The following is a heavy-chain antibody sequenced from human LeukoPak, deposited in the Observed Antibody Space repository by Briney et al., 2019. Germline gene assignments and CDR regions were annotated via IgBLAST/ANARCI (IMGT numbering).Heavy chain of an antibody. CDR3: ARRKISLWFGELSTFDY. V-gene: IGHV4-34*01. Sequence: RTSETLSLTCAVYGGSFSGYYRSWIRQPPGKGLEWIGEINHSGSTNYNPSLKSRVTISVDTSKNQFSLKLSSVTAADTAVYYCARRKISLWFGELSTFDYWGQGTLVTVSS. CDR1: GGSFSGYY. J-gene: IGHJ4*02. CDR2: INHSGST. D-gene: IGHD3-10*01.